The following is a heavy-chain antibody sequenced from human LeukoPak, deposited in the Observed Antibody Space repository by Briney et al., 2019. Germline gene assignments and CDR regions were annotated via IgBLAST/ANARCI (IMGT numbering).Heavy chain of an antibody. D-gene: IGHD6-19*01. CDR2: IYGGGST. V-gene: IGHV3-53*01. J-gene: IGHJ4*02. CDR3: ASWPGGWYGEDS. CDR1: GLTVSSNF. Sequence: QPGGSLRLSCAATGLTVSSNFMSWVRRAPGKGLEWVSVIYGGGSTYYADSVKGRFTISRDTPKNTLYLQMNSLRVEDTAVYYCASWPGGWYGEDSWGQGTLVTVSS.